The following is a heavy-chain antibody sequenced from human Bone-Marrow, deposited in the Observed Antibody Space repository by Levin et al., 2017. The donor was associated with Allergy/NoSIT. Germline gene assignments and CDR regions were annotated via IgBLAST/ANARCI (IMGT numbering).Heavy chain of an antibody. CDR2: ISYDGSND. D-gene: IGHD3-10*01. Sequence: HSGGSLRLSCAASGFTLSSHGMYWVRQAPGKGLEWVAAISYDGSNDYYTDSVKGRFTISRDNSKNTLYLQVNSLTADDTAVYYCAKDYYGSGSSTLSNWFDPWGQGTLVTVSS. J-gene: IGHJ5*02. V-gene: IGHV3-30*18. CDR1: GFTLSSHG. CDR3: AKDYYGSGSSTLSNWFDP.